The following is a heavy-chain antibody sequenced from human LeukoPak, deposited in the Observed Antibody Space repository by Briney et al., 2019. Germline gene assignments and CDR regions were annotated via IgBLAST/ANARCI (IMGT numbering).Heavy chain of an antibody. V-gene: IGHV1-69*01. J-gene: IGHJ5*02. D-gene: IGHD1-1*01. Sequence: SVKVSCMASGGTFSSYAISWVRQAPGQGLEWMGGIIPIFGTANYAQKFQGRVTITADESTSTAYMELSSLRSEDTAVYYCASVSTGYMNWNVPTFNWFDPWGQGTLVTVSS. CDR2: IIPIFGTA. CDR3: ASVSTGYMNWNVPTFNWFDP. CDR1: GGTFSSYA.